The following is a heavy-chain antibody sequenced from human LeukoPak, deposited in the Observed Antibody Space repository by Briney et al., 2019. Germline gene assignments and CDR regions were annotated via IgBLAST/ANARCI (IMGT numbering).Heavy chain of an antibody. D-gene: IGHD5-18*01. CDR3: ASLGYGSLSY. Sequence: PGGSLRLSCAASGFSLGDYYMTWIRQAPGKGLEWVSYISTSGRVTYIADSVKGRFTISRDNANNSLFLQMNSLGAEDTAVYYCASLGYGSLSYWGQGILVTVSS. V-gene: IGHV3-11*01. CDR2: ISTSGRVT. J-gene: IGHJ4*02. CDR1: GFSLGDYY.